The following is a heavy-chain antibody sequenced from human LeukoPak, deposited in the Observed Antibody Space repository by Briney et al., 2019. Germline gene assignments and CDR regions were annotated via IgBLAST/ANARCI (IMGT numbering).Heavy chain of an antibody. CDR1: GGTFSSYA. CDR3: AREQKAKGYCSGGSCRRNYFDY. Sequence: GVSVKVSCKASGGTFSSYAISWVRQAPGQGLGWMGGIIPIFCTANYAQKFQGRVTITTDEFTSTAYMELSSLRSEDTAVYYCAREQKAKGYCSGGSCRRNYFDYWGQGTLVTVSS. D-gene: IGHD2-15*01. J-gene: IGHJ4*02. CDR2: IIPIFCTA. V-gene: IGHV1-69*05.